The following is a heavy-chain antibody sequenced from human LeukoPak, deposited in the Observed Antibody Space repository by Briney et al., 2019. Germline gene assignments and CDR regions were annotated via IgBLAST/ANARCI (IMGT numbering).Heavy chain of an antibody. CDR3: ARAELGYWYFGL. V-gene: IGHV4-59*01. J-gene: IGHJ2*01. CDR2: IYYSGST. D-gene: IGHD7-27*01. Sequence: PSETLSLTCTVSGHSIINSYYWGWIRQPPGKGLEWIGYIYYSGSTNYNPSLKSRVTISVDTSKNQFSLKLSSVTAADTAVYYCARAELGYWYFGLWGRGTLVTVSS. CDR1: GHSIINSYY.